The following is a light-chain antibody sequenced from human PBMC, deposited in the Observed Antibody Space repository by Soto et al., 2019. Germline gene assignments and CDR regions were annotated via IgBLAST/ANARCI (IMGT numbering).Light chain of an antibody. J-gene: IGKJ3*01. Sequence: EIVLTQSPATLSLSPGERATLSCRASQYVSSFLAWFQQKPGQAPRLLIYDASNRAAGIPARFSGSGSGTNVTLTISSLEPEDFAVYYCQQRFTFGPGTKVDIK. CDR3: QQRFT. CDR1: QYVSSF. V-gene: IGKV3-11*01. CDR2: DAS.